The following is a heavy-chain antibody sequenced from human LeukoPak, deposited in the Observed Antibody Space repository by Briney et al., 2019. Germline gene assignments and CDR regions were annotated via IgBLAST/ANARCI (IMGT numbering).Heavy chain of an antibody. D-gene: IGHD1-1*01. CDR3: ARDGASIDDQYYGLDV. J-gene: IGHJ6*02. CDR1: GFTFSSYS. CDR2: ISDSGSYK. Sequence: GGSLRLSCAASGFTFSSYSMNWVRQAPGKGLEWVSSISDSGSYKYYADSVKGRFTISRDNAKNSLYLQMNSLRAEDTAVYYCARDGASIDDQYYGLDVWGQGTTVTVSS. V-gene: IGHV3-21*01.